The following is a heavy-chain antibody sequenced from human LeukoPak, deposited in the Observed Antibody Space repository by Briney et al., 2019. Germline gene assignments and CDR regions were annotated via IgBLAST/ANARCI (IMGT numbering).Heavy chain of an antibody. D-gene: IGHD3-22*01. CDR1: GFTFTSSA. J-gene: IGHJ3*02. Sequence: ASVKVSCKASGFTFTSSAVQWVRQARGQRLEWIGWIVVGSGNTNYAQKLQERVTITRDMSTSTAYMELSSLRSEDTAVYYCAADYYDSSGSNDAFDIWGQGTMVTVSS. CDR2: IVVGSGNT. V-gene: IGHV1-58*01. CDR3: AADYYDSSGSNDAFDI.